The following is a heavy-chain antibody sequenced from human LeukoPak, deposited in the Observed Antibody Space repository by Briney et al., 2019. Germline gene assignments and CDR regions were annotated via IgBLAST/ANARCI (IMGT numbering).Heavy chain of an antibody. CDR1: GFTFSSFA. CDR2: VSFSAVSM. D-gene: IGHD3-22*01. J-gene: IGHJ4*02. V-gene: IGHV3-23*01. CDR3: AKEPPNYYDSSGYFDS. Sequence: PGGSLRLSCAASGFTFSSFAMSWVRQAPGKGLEWVSTVSFSAVSMFYADSVEGRFTISRDNSKNTLYLQMTSLRADDTAIYCCAKEPPNYYDSSGYFDSWGQGTLVTVSS.